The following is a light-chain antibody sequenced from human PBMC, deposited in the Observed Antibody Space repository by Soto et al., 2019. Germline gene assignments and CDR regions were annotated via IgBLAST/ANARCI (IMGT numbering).Light chain of an antibody. CDR3: CSYAGSRTLVV. J-gene: IGLJ3*02. CDR1: NSDVGSYNL. V-gene: IGLV2-23*01. CDR2: EGS. Sequence: QSALTQPASVSGSLGQSITISCTGTNSDVGSYNLVSWYQQHPGKAPKLMIYEGSKRPSGVSDRFSGSKSGNTASLTISGLQAEDEADYYCCSYAGSRTLVVFGGGTNLTVL.